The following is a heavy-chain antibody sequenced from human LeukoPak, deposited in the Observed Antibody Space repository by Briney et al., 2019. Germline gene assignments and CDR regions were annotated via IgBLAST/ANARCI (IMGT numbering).Heavy chain of an antibody. D-gene: IGHD3-22*01. V-gene: IGHV3-9*01. CDR2: ISWNSGSI. J-gene: IGHJ4*02. CDR1: GFTFDDYA. CDR3: AKGLDYDSSGYYSY. Sequence: GGSLRLSCAASGFTFDDYAMHWVRHAPGKGLEWVSGISWNSGSIGYADSVKGRFTISRDNAKNSLYLQMNSLRAEDTALYYCAKGLDYDSSGYYSYWGQGTLVTVSS.